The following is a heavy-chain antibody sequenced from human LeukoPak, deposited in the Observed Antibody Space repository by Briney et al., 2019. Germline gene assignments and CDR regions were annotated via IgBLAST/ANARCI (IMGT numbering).Heavy chain of an antibody. V-gene: IGHV3-66*01. D-gene: IGHD6-13*01. CDR1: GFTFSSNY. J-gene: IGHJ4*02. Sequence: PGGSLRLSCAASGFTFSSNYMSWVRQAPGKGLEWVSVIYSGGSTYYADSVKGRFTISRDNSKNTLYLQMNSLRAEDTAVYYCARGSGSSWYFYFDYWGQGTLVTVSS. CDR3: ARGSGSSWYFYFDY. CDR2: IYSGGST.